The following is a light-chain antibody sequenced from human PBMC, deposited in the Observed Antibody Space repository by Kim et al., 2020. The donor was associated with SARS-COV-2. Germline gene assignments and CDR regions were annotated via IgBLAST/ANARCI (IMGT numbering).Light chain of an antibody. Sequence: GQSITISCTGTSSDVGDYNYVSWYQQHPGQAPKLIIYDVTKRPSGVSIRFSGSKSGNTASLTISGLQAEDEADYYCSSYTSSTTWVFGGGTQLTVL. CDR3: SSYTSSTTWV. J-gene: IGLJ3*02. CDR1: SSDVGDYNY. V-gene: IGLV2-14*03. CDR2: DVT.